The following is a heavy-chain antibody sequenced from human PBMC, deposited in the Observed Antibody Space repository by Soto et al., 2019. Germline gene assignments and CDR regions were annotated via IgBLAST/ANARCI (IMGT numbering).Heavy chain of an antibody. Sequence: GGSLRLSCAASGFTFSGSAMHWVRQASGKGLEWVGRIRSKANSYATAYAASVKGRFTISRDDSKNTAYLQMNSLRAEDTAVYYCAKGHVYIVATIGCFDYWGQGTLVTVSS. D-gene: IGHD5-12*01. CDR2: IRSKANSYAT. CDR1: GFTFSGSA. V-gene: IGHV3-73*01. CDR3: AKGHVYIVATIGCFDY. J-gene: IGHJ4*02.